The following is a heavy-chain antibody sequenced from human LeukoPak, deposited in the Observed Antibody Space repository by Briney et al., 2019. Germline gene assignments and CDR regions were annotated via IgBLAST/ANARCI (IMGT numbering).Heavy chain of an antibody. V-gene: IGHV3-23*01. CDR1: GGSISSYY. CDR2: ISGSGGST. Sequence: PSETLSLTCTVSGGSISSYYWSWVRQAPGKGLEWVSAISGSGGSTYYADSVKGRLTISRDNSKNTLYLQMNSLRAEDTAVYYCAKNPTSPIVVPYWFDPWGQGTLVTVSS. CDR3: AKNPTSPIVVPYWFDP. D-gene: IGHD2-2*01. J-gene: IGHJ5*02.